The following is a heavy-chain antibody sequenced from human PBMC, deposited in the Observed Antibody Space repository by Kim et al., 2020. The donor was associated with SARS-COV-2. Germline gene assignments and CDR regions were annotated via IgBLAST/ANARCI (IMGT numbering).Heavy chain of an antibody. Sequence: DSVKGRFTISRDNAKNTLYLQMNSLRAEDTAVYYCARDPVQRALGFAFDIWGQGTMVTVSS. J-gene: IGHJ3*02. CDR3: ARDPVQRALGFAFDI. D-gene: IGHD1-26*01. V-gene: IGHV3-30*01.